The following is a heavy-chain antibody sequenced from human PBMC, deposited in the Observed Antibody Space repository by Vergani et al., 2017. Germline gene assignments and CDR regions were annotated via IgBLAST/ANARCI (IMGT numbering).Heavy chain of an antibody. CDR2: ILYSGTT. Sequence: QVQLQESGPGVVKPSQILSLTCAVSGGPISSGDHCWNSIRQRPGKGLEWIGHILYSGTTYNNPSLRSRLAISVDTSQNQFSLKLRSVTAADTAVYYCARVDTQVPATSHFCYMGVWGKGTTVVVSS. D-gene: IGHD2-15*01. V-gene: IGHV4-31*11. J-gene: IGHJ6*03. CDR1: GGPISSGDHC. CDR3: ARVDTQVPATSHFCYMGV.